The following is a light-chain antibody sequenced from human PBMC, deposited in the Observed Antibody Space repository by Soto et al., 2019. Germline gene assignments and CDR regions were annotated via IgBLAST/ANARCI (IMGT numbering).Light chain of an antibody. Sequence: QSVLTQPPSVSGAPGQRVTISCTGSSSNIGAGYDVHWYQQLPGTAPKLLIYGNSNRPSGVPDRFSGSKSGTSASLAITGMQAEDEADYYCQSYDCRLGGGVFGGGTKLTVL. CDR1: SSNIGAGYD. V-gene: IGLV1-40*01. J-gene: IGLJ3*02. CDR3: QSYDCRLGGGV. CDR2: GNS.